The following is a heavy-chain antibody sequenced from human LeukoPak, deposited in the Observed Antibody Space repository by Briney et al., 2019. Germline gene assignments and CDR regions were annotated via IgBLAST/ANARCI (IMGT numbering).Heavy chain of an antibody. J-gene: IGHJ4*02. D-gene: IGHD6-13*01. CDR3: ARAVRGSSWYLLSGGTDY. Sequence: ASVKVSCKASGYTFTSYDINWVRQATGQGLEWMGWMNPNSGNTGYAQKFQGRVTITRNTSISTAYMELSSLRSEDTAVYYCARAVRGSSWYLLSGGTDYWGQGTLVTVSS. V-gene: IGHV1-8*03. CDR1: GYTFTSYD. CDR2: MNPNSGNT.